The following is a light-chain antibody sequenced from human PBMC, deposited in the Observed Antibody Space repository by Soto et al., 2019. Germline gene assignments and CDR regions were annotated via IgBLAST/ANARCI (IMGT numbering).Light chain of an antibody. CDR1: QSIRTY. J-gene: IGKJ1*01. CDR3: QQYNNWPGWT. V-gene: IGKV3-15*01. CDR2: GAS. Sequence: EIVMTQSPATLSVSAGERATLSCRASQSIRTYLAWYQQKPGQAPRLLIYGASTRATGIPARFSGSGSGTEFTLTISSLQSEDFAVYYCQQYNNWPGWTFGQGTKVGVK.